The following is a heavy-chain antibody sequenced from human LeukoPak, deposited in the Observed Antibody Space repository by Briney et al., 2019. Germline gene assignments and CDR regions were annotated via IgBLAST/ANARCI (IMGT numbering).Heavy chain of an antibody. V-gene: IGHV1-2*02. CDR1: VYMFTGYY. J-gene: IGHJ4*02. D-gene: IGHD2-21*02. Sequence: ASVKVSCKASVYMFTGYYMHWVGQAPGQGREGMGWINPNSGGTNYAQKFQGRVTMTRDTSISTAYMELSSLRSDDTAVYYCARGYCSGDCFTLFDYWGQGTLVTVSS. CDR3: ARGYCSGDCFTLFDY. CDR2: INPNSGGT.